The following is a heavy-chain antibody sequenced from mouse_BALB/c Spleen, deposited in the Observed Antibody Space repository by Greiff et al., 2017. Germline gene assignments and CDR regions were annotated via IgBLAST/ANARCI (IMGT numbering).Heavy chain of an antibody. V-gene: IGHV2-9*02. CDR1: GFSLTSYG. CDR2: IWAGGST. J-gene: IGHJ4*01. Sequence: VMLVESGPGLVAPSQSLSITCTVSGFSLTSYGVHWVRQPPGKGLEWLGVIWAGGSTNYNSALMSRLSISKDNSKSQVFLKMNSLQTDDTAMYYCARDDGNYEGAMDYWGQGTSVTVSS. CDR3: ARDDGNYEGAMDY. D-gene: IGHD2-1*01.